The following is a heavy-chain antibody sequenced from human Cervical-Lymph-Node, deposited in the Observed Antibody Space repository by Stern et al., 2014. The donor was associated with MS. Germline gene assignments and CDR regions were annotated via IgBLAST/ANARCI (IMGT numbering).Heavy chain of an antibody. CDR1: GYDITGFF. J-gene: IGHJ4*02. Sequence: VQLVQSGAKMKKPGASVRVSCKASGYDITGFFIHWVRQGPGQGVEWMGRLNPNSDDPTYAQNFQDRVTLTRDTSIGTAYLELSRLTSADTAVYYCAREATRIIVGIDYWGQGTPVTVSS. D-gene: IGHD2/OR15-2a*01. CDR2: LNPNSDDP. CDR3: AREATRIIVGIDY. V-gene: IGHV1-2*06.